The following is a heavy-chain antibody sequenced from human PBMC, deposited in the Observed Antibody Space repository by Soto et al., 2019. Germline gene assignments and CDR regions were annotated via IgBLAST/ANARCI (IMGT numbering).Heavy chain of an antibody. V-gene: IGHV2-5*02. J-gene: IGHJ4*02. CDR1: GFSFTTTRMG. CDR3: AHRDSTGTTTYFDF. D-gene: IGHD1-1*01. Sequence: QITLKEAGPTLVKPTETLTLTCTFSGFSFTTTRMGVGWTRQPPGKALEWLAIIYWDGESRYNPLLRRRLTLTEDPSKNQVVLTMTKMDPNVTAPYYCAHRDSTGTTTYFDFWGQGIPVTVAS. CDR2: IYWDGES.